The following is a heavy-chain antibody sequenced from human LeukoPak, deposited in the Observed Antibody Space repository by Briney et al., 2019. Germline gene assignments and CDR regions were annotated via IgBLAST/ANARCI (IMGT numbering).Heavy chain of an antibody. J-gene: IGHJ4*02. V-gene: IGHV4-59*01. CDR3: ARVRAPGFYFDY. D-gene: IGHD4-17*01. CDR2: IYYSGST. Sequence: SETLSLTCTVSGGSISSYYWSWIRQPPGKGLEWIGYIYYSGSTNYNPSLKSRVTISVDTSKNQFSLKLSSVTAADTAVYYCARVRAPGFYFDYWGQGTLVTVSS. CDR1: GGSISSYY.